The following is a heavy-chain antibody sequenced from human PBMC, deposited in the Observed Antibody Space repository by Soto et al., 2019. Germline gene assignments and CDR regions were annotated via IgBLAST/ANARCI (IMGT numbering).Heavy chain of an antibody. J-gene: IGHJ5*02. CDR1: GYSFTSYW. CDR2: IDPSDSYT. V-gene: IGHV5-10-1*01. D-gene: IGHD3-3*01. CDR3: ARHASPTIFGVVIPGWFDP. Sequence: GESRKISCKGSGYSFTSYWISWVRQMPGKGLEWMGRIDPSDSYTNYSPSFQGHVTISADKSISTAYLQWSSLKASDTAMYYCARHASPTIFGVVIPGWFDPWGQGTLVTAPQ.